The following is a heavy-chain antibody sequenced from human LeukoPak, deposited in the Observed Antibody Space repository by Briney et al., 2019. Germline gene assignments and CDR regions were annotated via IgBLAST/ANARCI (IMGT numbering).Heavy chain of an antibody. CDR2: INPNSGGT. Sequence: ASVKVSCKASGYTFTGYYMHWVRQAPGQGLEWMGRINPNSGGTNYAQKFQGRVTMTRDTSISTAYMELSRLRSDDTAVYYCARAITTVRGVDPYFDYWGQGTLVTVSS. D-gene: IGHD3-10*01. CDR1: GYTFTGYY. CDR3: ARAITTVRGVDPYFDY. J-gene: IGHJ4*02. V-gene: IGHV1-2*06.